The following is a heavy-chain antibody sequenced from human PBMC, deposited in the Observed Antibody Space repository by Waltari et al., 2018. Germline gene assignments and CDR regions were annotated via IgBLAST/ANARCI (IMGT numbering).Heavy chain of an antibody. V-gene: IGHV4-34*01. J-gene: IGHJ4*02. CDR3: ARGRSIAVAETGFDY. CDR1: GGSFSGYY. Sequence: QVQLQQWGAGLLKPSETLSLTCAVYGGSFSGYYWSWIRQPPGKGLEWIGEINHRGSTNYNPSLKSRVTISVDTSKNQFSLKLSSVTAADTAVYYCARGRSIAVAETGFDYWGQGTLVTVSS. D-gene: IGHD6-19*01. CDR2: INHRGST.